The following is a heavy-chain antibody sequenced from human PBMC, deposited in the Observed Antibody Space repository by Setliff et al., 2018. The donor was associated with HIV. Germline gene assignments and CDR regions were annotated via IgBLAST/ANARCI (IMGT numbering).Heavy chain of an antibody. V-gene: IGHV4-61*09. CDR3: ATYAGNGGGKGY. D-gene: IGHD2-21*01. CDR2: TYSSGST. CDR1: GGSISSDTYH. J-gene: IGHJ4*02. Sequence: KPSETLSLTCTVSGGSISSDTYHYSWIRQPAGKGLEWIGQTYSSGSTKCSPSLKSRVTISVDTSKNQFSLTLSSVTAADTAMYYCATYAGNGGGKGYWGQGTLVTVSS.